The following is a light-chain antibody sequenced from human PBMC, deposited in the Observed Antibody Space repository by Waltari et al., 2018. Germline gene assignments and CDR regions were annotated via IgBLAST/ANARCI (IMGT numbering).Light chain of an antibody. CDR2: DAS. V-gene: IGKV3D-15*01. CDR1: QSIRST. CDR3: QQYTNWPLT. J-gene: IGKJ4*01. Sequence: DIVLTQSPATLSVSPGESATLSCWASQSIRSTLAWYQQKPGQAPRLLIYDASTRATGIPVRFSGSGSGTYFTLTISSLQSEDFAVYYCQQYTNWPLTFGGGTKVEI.